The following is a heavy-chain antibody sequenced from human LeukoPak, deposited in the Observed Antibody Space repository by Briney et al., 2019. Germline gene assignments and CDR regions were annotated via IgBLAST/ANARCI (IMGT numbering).Heavy chain of an antibody. CDR2: INWNGGST. D-gene: IGHD4-17*01. Sequence: PGGPLRLSCAASGFTFDDYGMRWVPRAPGKGLEGVSGINWNGGSTGHAASVKGRFTITRDNAKNSLYLQMNTLRAEDTALYYCARDGYRDYPEDWGQGTLVTVSS. CDR3: ARDGYRDYPED. V-gene: IGHV3-20*04. J-gene: IGHJ4*02. CDR1: GFTFDDYG.